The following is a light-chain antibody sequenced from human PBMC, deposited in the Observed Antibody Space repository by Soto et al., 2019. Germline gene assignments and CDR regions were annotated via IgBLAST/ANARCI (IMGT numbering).Light chain of an antibody. J-gene: IGKJ2*01. CDR2: GAS. CDR1: QSVNNN. CDR3: QQYNNCPPDT. V-gene: IGKV3-15*01. Sequence: EIILTQSPASLSVSPGERATLSCRASQSVNNNLAWYQQKRGQAPRLLIYGASTRATGIPGRFRGSGSGTEFTLTNTSLQSEDFAVYFCQQYNNCPPDTFGQGTKLEIK.